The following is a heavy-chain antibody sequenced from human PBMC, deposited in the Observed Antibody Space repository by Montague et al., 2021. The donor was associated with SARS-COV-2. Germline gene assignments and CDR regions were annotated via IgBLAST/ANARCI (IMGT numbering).Heavy chain of an antibody. CDR2: LYTSGST. D-gene: IGHD5-12*01. Sequence: SETLSLTCTVSGASVRTYYWSWIRQSAGKKLEWMGRLYTSGSTYYNPSFKSRVTMSLDTSKNLFSLNLSSMTAADTAVYYCARDGADYSCAYYHEMDVWGQGIAVTVSS. CDR1: GASVRTYY. J-gene: IGHJ6*02. CDR3: ARDGADYSCAYYHEMDV. V-gene: IGHV4-4*07.